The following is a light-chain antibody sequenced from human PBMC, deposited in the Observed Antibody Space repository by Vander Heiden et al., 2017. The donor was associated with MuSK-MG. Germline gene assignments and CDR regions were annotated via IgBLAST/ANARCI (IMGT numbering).Light chain of an antibody. J-gene: IGKJ1*01. CDR1: QSISNY. V-gene: IGKV1-NL1*01. CDR3: QRYATTRMT. Sequence: DIQMTQSPSSLSASVGDRVTITCRASQSISNYLAWYQQRPGKAPKLLLYAAPIVESGPPSRFSGRPSGTDYTLSISLLHPEDFTTYYCQRYATTRMTFGPGTKVEIK. CDR2: AAP.